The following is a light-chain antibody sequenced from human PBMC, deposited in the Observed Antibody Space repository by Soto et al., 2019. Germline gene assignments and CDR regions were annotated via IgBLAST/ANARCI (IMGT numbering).Light chain of an antibody. V-gene: IGLV1-40*01. CDR2: GNT. Sequence: QSVLTQPPSVSGAPGQRVTISFTGASSNIGAGYDVRWYQQLPERSPKLLISGNTNRPSGVPDRFSGSKSGTSASLAITGLQAEDEADYYFLSLDSRPSVVFCGGTEPTV. J-gene: IGLJ2*01. CDR3: LSLDSRPSVV. CDR1: SSNIGAGYD.